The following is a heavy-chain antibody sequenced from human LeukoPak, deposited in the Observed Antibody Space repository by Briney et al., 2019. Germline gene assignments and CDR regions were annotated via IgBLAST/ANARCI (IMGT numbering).Heavy chain of an antibody. CDR1: GFTFSSYA. Sequence: GRSLRLSCAASGFTFSSYAMHWVRQAPGKGLEWVAYIQYDGSNEQYADSVKGRFSISRDSSKNILNLQMNSLRAEDTAVYYCAKDRCSNGIGCYYYYMDVWGKGTTVTIYS. CDR3: AKDRCSNGIGCYYYYMDV. CDR2: IQYDGSNE. D-gene: IGHD2-8*01. J-gene: IGHJ6*03. V-gene: IGHV3-30*04.